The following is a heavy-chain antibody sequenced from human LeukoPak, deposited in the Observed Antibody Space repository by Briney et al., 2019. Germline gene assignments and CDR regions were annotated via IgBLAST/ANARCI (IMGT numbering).Heavy chain of an antibody. CDR3: ARGEIVGALY. J-gene: IGHJ4*02. CDR2: INHSGST. D-gene: IGHD1-26*01. CDR1: GGSFSGYY. Sequence: SETLSLTCAVYGGSFSGYYWSWIRQPPGKGLEWIGEINHSGSTNYNPSLKSRVTISVDTSKNQFSLKLSSVTAADTAVYYCARGEIVGALYWGQGTLVTVSS. V-gene: IGHV4-34*01.